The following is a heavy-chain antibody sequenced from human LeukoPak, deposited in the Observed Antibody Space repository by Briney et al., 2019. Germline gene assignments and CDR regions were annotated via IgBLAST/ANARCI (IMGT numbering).Heavy chain of an antibody. CDR3: AREDYGTGSYYRGDAFDI. D-gene: IGHD3-10*01. CDR1: GGSVSGYY. Sequence: SETLSLTCAVSGGSVSGYYWTWVRQPLGNGLEWIGEISHTGGANYNPSLKSRVTIGLDTSKKQLSLKLESVTAADTAVYYCAREDYGTGSYYRGDAFDIWGHGTMVTVSS. J-gene: IGHJ3*02. V-gene: IGHV4-34*01. CDR2: ISHTGGA.